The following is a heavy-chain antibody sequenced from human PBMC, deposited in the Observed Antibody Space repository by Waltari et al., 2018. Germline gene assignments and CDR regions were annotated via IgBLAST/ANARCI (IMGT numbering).Heavy chain of an antibody. Sequence: EVQLVESGGGLVKPGGSLRLSCAASGFTFSSYSMHWVRQAPGKGLEWVSSISSSSYIYYADSVKGRFTISRDNAKNSLYLQMNSLRAEDTAVYYCARDPPRTLVRGVYWGQGTLVTVSS. CDR2: ISSSSYI. D-gene: IGHD2-21*01. V-gene: IGHV3-21*01. CDR1: GFTFSSYS. CDR3: ARDPPRTLVRGVY. J-gene: IGHJ4*02.